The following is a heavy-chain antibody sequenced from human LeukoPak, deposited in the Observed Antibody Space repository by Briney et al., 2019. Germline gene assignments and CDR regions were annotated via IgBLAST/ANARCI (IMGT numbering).Heavy chain of an antibody. V-gene: IGHV3-49*04. CDR3: TGRRATFRDGMDV. Sequence: GGSLRLSCTASGFAFGDYVMSWVRQAPGKGLEWVGFIRSKSGTTEYAASVKGRFSISRDDSKSIAYLQMNSLKTEDTVVYYCTGRRATFRDGMDVWGQGTTVTVSS. D-gene: IGHD1-26*01. CDR2: IRSKSGTT. CDR1: GFAFGDYV. J-gene: IGHJ6*02.